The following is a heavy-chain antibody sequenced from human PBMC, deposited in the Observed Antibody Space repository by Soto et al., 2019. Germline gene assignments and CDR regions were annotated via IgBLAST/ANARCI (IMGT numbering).Heavy chain of an antibody. V-gene: IGHV3-23*01. J-gene: IGHJ3*01. CDR1: GYPFGDYA. CDR2: ISNSGAGT. CDR3: AKDRMIVDPLGFDS. Sequence: EVQLLESGGDLVHPGGTLILSCVGSGYPFGDYAMRWVRQAPGKGLEWVAGISNSGAGTYYADSVKGRFTISRDNSRNVLSLQMNSLRAEDTAVYYCAKDRMIVDPLGFDSWGQGTLVTVSA. D-gene: IGHD3-22*01.